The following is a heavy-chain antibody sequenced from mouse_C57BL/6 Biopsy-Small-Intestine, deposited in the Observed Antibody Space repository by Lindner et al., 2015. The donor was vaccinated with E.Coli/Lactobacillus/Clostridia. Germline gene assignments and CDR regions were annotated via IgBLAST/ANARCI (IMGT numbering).Heavy chain of an antibody. J-gene: IGHJ2*01. Sequence: VQLQESGAELVKPGASVKLSCKTSGYTFTDYTIHWVKQRSGQGLEWIGWFYPGSGSLKYAEKFKDKATLTADRSSSTVYMELARLTSEDSAVYFCARHGLDAFYFDYWGQGTTLTVSS. CDR2: FYPGSGSL. CDR1: GYTFTDYT. CDR3: ARHGLDAFYFDY. V-gene: IGHV1-62-2*01.